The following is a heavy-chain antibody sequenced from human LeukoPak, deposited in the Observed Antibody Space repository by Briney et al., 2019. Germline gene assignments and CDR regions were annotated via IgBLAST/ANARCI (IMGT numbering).Heavy chain of an antibody. J-gene: IGHJ4*02. D-gene: IGHD5-18*01. Sequence: GSSVKVSCKASGGTFSSYAISWVRQAPGQGLEWMGIIDPSGGSTIYAQKFQGRVTMTRDTSTSTVYMELSSLRSEDTAVYYCARAGPRGDTAMVLTYWGQGTLVTVSS. CDR3: ARAGPRGDTAMVLTY. CDR2: IDPSGGST. V-gene: IGHV1-46*01. CDR1: GGTFSSYA.